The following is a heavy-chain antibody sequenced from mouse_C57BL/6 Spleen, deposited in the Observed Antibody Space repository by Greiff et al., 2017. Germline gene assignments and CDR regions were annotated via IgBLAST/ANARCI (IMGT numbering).Heavy chain of an antibody. CDR3: ALYDYDSY. J-gene: IGHJ2*01. Sequence: VQLQQSGAELARPGASVKLSCKASGYTFTSYGISWVKQRTGQGLEWIGEIYPRSGNTYYNEKFKGKATLTADKSSSTAYMELRSLTSEDSAVYFCALYDYDSYWGQGTTLTVSS. D-gene: IGHD2-4*01. CDR1: GYTFTSYG. CDR2: IYPRSGNT. V-gene: IGHV1-81*01.